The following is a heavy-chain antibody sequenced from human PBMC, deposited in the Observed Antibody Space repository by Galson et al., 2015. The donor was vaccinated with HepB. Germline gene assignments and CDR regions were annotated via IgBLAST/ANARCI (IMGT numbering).Heavy chain of an antibody. CDR3: ARDGVMTTVTTYAFDI. J-gene: IGHJ3*02. D-gene: IGHD4-17*01. CDR2: IWYDGSNK. Sequence: SLRLSCAASGFTFSSYGMHWVRQAPGKGLEWVAVIWYDGSNKYYADSVKGRFTISRDNSKNTLYLQMNSLRAEDTAVYYCARDGVMTTVTTYAFDIWGQGTMVTVSS. CDR1: GFTFSSYG. V-gene: IGHV3-33*01.